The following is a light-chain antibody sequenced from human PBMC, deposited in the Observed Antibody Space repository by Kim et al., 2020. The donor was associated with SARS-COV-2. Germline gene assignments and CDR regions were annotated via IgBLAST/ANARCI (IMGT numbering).Light chain of an antibody. V-gene: IGLV2-14*03. CDR1: NSDIGAYDF. CDR2: DVS. J-gene: IGLJ1*01. CDR3: SSYTSSSTPFV. Sequence: QSALNQPASVSGSPGQSITVSCTGTNSDIGAYDFVSWYQQHPGKGPKLIIYDVSYRPSGVSDRFSASKSGNTASLTISGLQTEDEANYFCSSYTSSSTPFVFGSGTKVTVL.